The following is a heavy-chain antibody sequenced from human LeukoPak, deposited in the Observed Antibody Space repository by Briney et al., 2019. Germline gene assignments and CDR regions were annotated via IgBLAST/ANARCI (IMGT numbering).Heavy chain of an antibody. CDR3: AKDRQARLYYYDSSGGY. D-gene: IGHD3-22*01. CDR2: ISGSGGST. V-gene: IGHV3-23*01. J-gene: IGHJ4*02. Sequence: GGSLRLSCAASALTFSKYAMNWVRQAPGKGLEWVSAISGSGGSTYYADSVKGRFTISRDNSKNTLYLQMNSLRAEDTAVYYCAKDRQARLYYYDSSGGYWGQGTLVTVSS. CDR1: ALTFSKYA.